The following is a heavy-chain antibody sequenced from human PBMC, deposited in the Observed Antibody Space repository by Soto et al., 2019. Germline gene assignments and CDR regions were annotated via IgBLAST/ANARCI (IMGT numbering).Heavy chain of an antibody. J-gene: IGHJ5*02. CDR1: GGSISSGSYY. D-gene: IGHD3-9*01. Sequence: SETLSLTCTVSGGSISSGSYYWGWIRQPPGKGLERIGSIYYSGSTYYNPSLKSRVTISVDTSKNQFSLKLSSVTAADTAVYYCARHVRSATYYDILTGYYNLSWFDPWGQGTQVTVSS. CDR2: IYYSGST. V-gene: IGHV4-39*01. CDR3: ARHVRSATYYDILTGYYNLSWFDP.